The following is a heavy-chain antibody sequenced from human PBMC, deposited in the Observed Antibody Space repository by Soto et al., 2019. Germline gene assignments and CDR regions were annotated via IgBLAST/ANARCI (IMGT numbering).Heavy chain of an antibody. CDR2: ISAYNGNT. D-gene: IGHD3-9*01. Sequence: QVQLVQSGAEVKKPGASVKVSCKASGYTFTSYGISWVRQAPGQGLEWMGWISAYNGNTNYAQKLQGRVTMTTDTSTSTAYMELRSLRSDDTAVYYCARGRYFDWLLSQRDYFDYWGQGTLVTVSS. V-gene: IGHV1-18*04. CDR1: GYTFTSYG. J-gene: IGHJ4*02. CDR3: ARGRYFDWLLSQRDYFDY.